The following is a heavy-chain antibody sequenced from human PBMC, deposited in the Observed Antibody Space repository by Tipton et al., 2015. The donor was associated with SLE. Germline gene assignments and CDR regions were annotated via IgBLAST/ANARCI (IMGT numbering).Heavy chain of an antibody. CDR3: AREVRGDTWFDRAFDL. Sequence: SLRLSCAASGFTFNFYSMNWVRQAPGKGLEWVSSISSTRRYIYYADSVKGRFTISRDSAENSLFLQMNSLSADGTAIYYCAREVRGDTWFDRAFDLWGQGTLVSVSS. J-gene: IGHJ3*01. V-gene: IGHV3-21*01. CDR1: GFTFNFYS. CDR2: ISSTRRYI. D-gene: IGHD3-10*01.